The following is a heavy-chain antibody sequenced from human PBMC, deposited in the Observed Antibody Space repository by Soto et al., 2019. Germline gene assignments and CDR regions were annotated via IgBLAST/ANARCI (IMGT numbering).Heavy chain of an antibody. V-gene: IGHV6-1*01. J-gene: IGHJ6*02. CDR1: GDSVSSNSAA. CDR2: TYYRSKWYN. D-gene: IGHD3-10*01. CDR3: AREGITMVRGVITRHYYYYGMDV. Sequence: SQTLSLTCAISGDSVSSNSAAWNWIRQSPSRGLEWLGRTYYRSKWYNDYAVSVNSRITINPDTSKNQFSLQLNSVTPEDTAVYYCAREGITMVRGVITRHYYYYGMDVWGQGTTVTVSS.